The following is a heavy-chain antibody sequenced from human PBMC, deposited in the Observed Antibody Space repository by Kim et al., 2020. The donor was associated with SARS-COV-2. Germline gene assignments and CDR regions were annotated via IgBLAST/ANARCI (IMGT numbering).Heavy chain of an antibody. CDR1: GFTFSSYS. D-gene: IGHD3-3*01. CDR3: ARDFWSGYYIGYYYYYGMDV. J-gene: IGHJ6*02. V-gene: IGHV3-21*01. CDR2: ISSSSSYI. Sequence: GGSLRLSCAASGFTFSSYSMNWVRQAPGKGLEWVSSISSSSSYIYYADSVKGRFPISRDNAKNSLYLQMNSLRAEDTAVYYCARDFWSGYYIGYYYYYGMDVLGQGTTVTVSS.